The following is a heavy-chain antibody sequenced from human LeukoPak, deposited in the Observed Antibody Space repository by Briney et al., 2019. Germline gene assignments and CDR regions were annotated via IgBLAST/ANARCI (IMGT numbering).Heavy chain of an antibody. CDR2: ISGSGGST. CDR1: GFTFSSYW. J-gene: IGHJ4*02. Sequence: GGSLRLSCAASGFTFSSYWMHWVRQAPGKGLEWVSTISGSGGSTYYADSVQGRFTISRDNSKNTLYLQMNSLRAEDTAVYYCARGPVVLWFGEFDYWGQGTLVTVSS. V-gene: IGHV3-23*01. CDR3: ARGPVVLWFGEFDY. D-gene: IGHD3-10*01.